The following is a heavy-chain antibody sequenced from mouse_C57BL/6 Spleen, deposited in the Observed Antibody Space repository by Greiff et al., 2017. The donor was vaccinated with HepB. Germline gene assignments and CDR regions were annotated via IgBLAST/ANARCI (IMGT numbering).Heavy chain of an antibody. J-gene: IGHJ2*01. Sequence: QVQLQQSGAELVKAGASVKMSCKASGYTFTSYWMHWVKQRLGQGLEWFAETNPTNGRPYYNEKFKSKATLTVDKSSSTAYMLLSGPTFEDSAVYYCARIKKIVATYFDYWGQGTTLTGSS. CDR1: GYTFTSYW. CDR3: ARIKKIVATYFDY. D-gene: IGHD1-1*01. CDR2: TNPTNGRP. V-gene: IGHV1S81*02.